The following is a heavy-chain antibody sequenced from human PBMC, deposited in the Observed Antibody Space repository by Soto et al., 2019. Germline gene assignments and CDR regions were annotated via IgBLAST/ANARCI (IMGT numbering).Heavy chain of an antibody. CDR3: ARGSRASYGMDV. CDR2: TYYRSKWYN. D-gene: IGHD6-13*01. CDR1: GESVSSNSAA. Sequence: SQTLSLTCAGSGESVSSNSAAWNWIRQSPSRGLEWLGRTYYRSKWYNDYAVSVKSRITINPDTSKNQFSLQLNSVTPEDTAVYYCARGSRASYGMDVWGQGTTVTVSS. V-gene: IGHV6-1*01. J-gene: IGHJ6*02.